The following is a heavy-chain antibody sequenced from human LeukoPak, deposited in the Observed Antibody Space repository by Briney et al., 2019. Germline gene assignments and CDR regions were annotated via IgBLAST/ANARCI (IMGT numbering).Heavy chain of an antibody. V-gene: IGHV3-23*01. Sequence: PGGSLRLSCAASGFTFPNYAMSWVRLAPGKGLGWVSTIDDSGKTTYYGDSVKGRFTISRDNSKNTLYLQLTSLRVEDTAVYYCAKVATWTYFDSWGQGTLVTVSS. CDR2: IDDSGKTT. CDR3: AKVATWTYFDS. J-gene: IGHJ4*02. D-gene: IGHD3/OR15-3a*01. CDR1: GFTFPNYA.